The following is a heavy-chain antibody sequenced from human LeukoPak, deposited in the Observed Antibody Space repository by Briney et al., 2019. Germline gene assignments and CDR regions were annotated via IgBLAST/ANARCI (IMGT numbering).Heavy chain of an antibody. J-gene: IGHJ4*02. CDR1: GGSISSSNW. Sequence: SGTLSLTCAVSGGSISSSNWWSWVRQSPGKGLEWIGEIHHSGSTNYKPSLWSRVTISVDKSKNQVSLKLSSVTAADTAVYYCARYCSDGGCFRSLDYWGQGTLVTVSS. CDR2: IHHSGST. D-gene: IGHD2-15*01. CDR3: ARYCSDGGCFRSLDY. V-gene: IGHV4-4*02.